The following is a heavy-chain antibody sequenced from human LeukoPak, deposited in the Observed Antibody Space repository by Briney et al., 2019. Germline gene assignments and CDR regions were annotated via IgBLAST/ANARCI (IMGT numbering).Heavy chain of an antibody. CDR3: ARGRYMDV. J-gene: IGHJ6*03. CDR2: MNPKSGDT. CDR1: GYIFIDYE. V-gene: IGHV1-8*03. Sequence: ASVKVSCKTSGYIFIDYEINWVRQATGQGLEWMGWMNPKSGDTGYEQKFQGRVTITRDSSISTVYMELSSLRSDDTALYYCARGRYMDVWAKGLRSPSP.